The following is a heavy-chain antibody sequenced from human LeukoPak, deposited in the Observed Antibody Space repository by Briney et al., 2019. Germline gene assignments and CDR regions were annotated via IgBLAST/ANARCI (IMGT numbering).Heavy chain of an antibody. CDR3: AGGDTTLPTGSYLDY. V-gene: IGHV4-59*01. J-gene: IGHJ4*02. Sequence: SETLSLTCIVSAGSISRYYWSWIRQPPGKGLEWIGHIYYTGIIDYNSSLKSRVTISVDTSRNQFSLRLSSVTASDTAVYYCAGGDTTLPTGSYLDYWGQGTLVTVSS. CDR2: IYYTGII. D-gene: IGHD1-1*01. CDR1: AGSISRYY.